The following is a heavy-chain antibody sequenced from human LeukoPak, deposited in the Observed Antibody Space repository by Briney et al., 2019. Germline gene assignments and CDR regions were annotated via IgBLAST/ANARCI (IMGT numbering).Heavy chain of an antibody. CDR3: ARGPTPGIAAAGLFDY. J-gene: IGHJ4*02. Sequence: SCKASGGTFSSYAISWVRQAPGKGLEWVAVISYDGSNKYYADSVKGRFTISRDNSKNTLYLQMNSLRAEDTAVCYCARGPTPGIAAAGLFDYWGQGTLVTVSS. CDR1: GGTFSSYA. CDR2: ISYDGSNK. V-gene: IGHV3-30-3*01. D-gene: IGHD6-13*01.